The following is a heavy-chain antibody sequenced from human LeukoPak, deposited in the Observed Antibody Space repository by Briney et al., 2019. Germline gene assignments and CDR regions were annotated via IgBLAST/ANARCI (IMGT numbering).Heavy chain of an antibody. CDR2: FDPEDGET. CDR1: GYTLTELS. J-gene: IGHJ5*02. D-gene: IGHD3-22*01. Sequence: ASVKVSCKVSGYTLTELSMHWVRQAPGKGLEWMGGFDPEDGETIYSQKFQGRVTMTRNTSISTAYMELSSLRSEDTAVYYCARTYYDSSGYYLLPWGQGTLVTVSS. CDR3: ARTYYDSSGYYLLP. V-gene: IGHV1-24*01.